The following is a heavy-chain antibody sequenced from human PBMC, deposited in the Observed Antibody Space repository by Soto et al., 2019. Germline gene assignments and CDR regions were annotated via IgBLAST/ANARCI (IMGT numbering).Heavy chain of an antibody. CDR3: ARETVAGTTGFDF. CDR1: GYTFTSYG. Sequence: QVQLVQSGAEVKKPGASVKVSCKASGYTFTSYGISGVRQAPAQGLEWMGGINAYNGNTNYAQKLQGRVTRTTDTSTSTAYMELRSLRSDDTAVYYCARETVAGTTGFDFWGQGTLVTVSS. J-gene: IGHJ4*01. CDR2: INAYNGNT. V-gene: IGHV1-18*01. D-gene: IGHD6-19*01.